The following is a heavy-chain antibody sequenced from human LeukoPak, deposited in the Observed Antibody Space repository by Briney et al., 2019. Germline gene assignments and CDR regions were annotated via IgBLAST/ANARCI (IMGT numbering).Heavy chain of an antibody. CDR2: ISSSGSIT. CDR3: ARVDSSSWYGFDY. D-gene: IGHD6-13*01. J-gene: IGHJ4*02. V-gene: IGHV3-48*03. CDR1: GFTFSDYE. Sequence: PGGSLRLSCAASGFTFSDYEMTWVRQAPGKGLEWISYISSSGSITSHADSVKGRFTISRDNAKNSLYLQMNSLRAEDTVVYYCARVDSSSWYGFDYWGQGTLVTVSS.